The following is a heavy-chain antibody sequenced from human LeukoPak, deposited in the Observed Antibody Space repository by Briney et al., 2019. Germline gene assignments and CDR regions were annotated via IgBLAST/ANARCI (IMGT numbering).Heavy chain of an antibody. CDR1: GGSISSYY. D-gene: IGHD4/OR15-4a*01. J-gene: IGHJ3*02. CDR3: VRPRANGAYRWAFDI. Sequence: SETLSLTCTVSGGSISSYYWSWIRQPPGKGLEWIGYIYYSGSTNYNPSLKSRVTISVDTSKNQFSLKLNSVTAADTAVYYCVRPRANGAYRWAFDIWGQGTMVTVSS. V-gene: IGHV4-59*08. CDR2: IYYSGST.